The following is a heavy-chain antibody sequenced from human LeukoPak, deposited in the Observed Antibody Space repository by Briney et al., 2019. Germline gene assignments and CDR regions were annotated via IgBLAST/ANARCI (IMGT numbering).Heavy chain of an antibody. V-gene: IGHV3-21*01. CDR3: ARFVVPAAIDY. CDR2: ISSSSSYI. CDR1: GFTFSSYS. D-gene: IGHD2-2*01. J-gene: IGHJ4*02. Sequence: PGGSLRLSCAASGFTFSSYSMNWVRQAPGEGLEWVSSISSSSSYIYYADSVKGRFTISRDNAKNSLYLQMNSLRAEDTAVYYCARFVVPAAIDYWGQGTLVTVSS.